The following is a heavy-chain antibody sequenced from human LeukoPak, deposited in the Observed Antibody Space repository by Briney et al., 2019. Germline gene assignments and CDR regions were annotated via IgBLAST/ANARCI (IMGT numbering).Heavy chain of an antibody. V-gene: IGHV1-18*01. CDR1: GYTFTSYG. CDR2: ISAYNGNT. J-gene: IGHJ4*02. CDR3: ARALFKWELSGYYFDY. Sequence: ASVKVSCKASGYTFTSYGISWVRQAPGQGLEWMGWISAYNGNTNYAQKLQGRATMTTDTSTSTAYMELRSLRSDDTAVYYCARALFKWELSGYYFDYWGQGTLVTVSS. D-gene: IGHD1-26*01.